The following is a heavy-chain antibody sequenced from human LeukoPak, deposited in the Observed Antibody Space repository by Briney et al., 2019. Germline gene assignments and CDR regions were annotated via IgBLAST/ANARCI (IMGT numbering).Heavy chain of an antibody. V-gene: IGHV4-34*01. CDR1: GGSFSGYY. J-gene: IGHJ5*02. CDR2: INHSGST. Sequence: SETLSLTCAVYGGSFSGYYWSWIRQPPGKGLEWIGEINHSGSTNYNPSLKSRVTISVDTSKNQFSLKLSSVTAADTAVYYCARGFGSGTSPIDLWGQGALVTVSS. CDR3: ARGFGSGTSPIDL. D-gene: IGHD3-10*01.